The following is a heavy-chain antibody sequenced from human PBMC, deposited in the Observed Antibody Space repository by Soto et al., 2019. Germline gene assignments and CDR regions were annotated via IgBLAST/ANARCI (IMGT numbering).Heavy chain of an antibody. CDR2: IGGTDGDSDGVP. CDR3: VKSGRNWGAFEF. D-gene: IGHD7-27*01. J-gene: IGHJ3*01. Sequence: VQLLESGGDLVQPGGSLRLSCVASGFILNNYAMSWVRQAPGKGLEWVSTIGGTDGDSDGVPWYEDSVKGRFTISRDRSENTLVRHMDNLRAEGSALYYCVKSGRNWGAFEFWGQGTTVVVSS. V-gene: IGHV3-23*01. CDR1: GFILNNYA.